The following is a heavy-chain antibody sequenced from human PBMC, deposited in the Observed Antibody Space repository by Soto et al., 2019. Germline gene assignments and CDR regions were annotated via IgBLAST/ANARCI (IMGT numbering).Heavy chain of an antibody. Sequence: GGSLRLSCAASGFTVSSNYMSWVRQAPGKGLEWVSIIYSGDRIFYADSVKDRFTISRDNSKNTLYLEMNSLRAEDTAVYCCARLNGDYDYFDPWGQGTLVTVSS. CDR2: IYSGDRI. CDR3: ARLNGDYDYFDP. CDR1: GFTVSSNY. V-gene: IGHV3-66*04. D-gene: IGHD4-17*01. J-gene: IGHJ5*02.